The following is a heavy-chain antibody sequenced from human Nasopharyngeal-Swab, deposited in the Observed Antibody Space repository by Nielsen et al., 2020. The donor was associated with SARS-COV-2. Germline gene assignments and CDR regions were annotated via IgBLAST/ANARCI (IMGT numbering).Heavy chain of an antibody. CDR1: GFTFSSYE. CDR3: ARGRYNWNVNNWFDP. CDR2: ISSSGSTI. J-gene: IGHJ5*02. V-gene: IGHV3-48*03. D-gene: IGHD1-20*01. Sequence: SLKISCAASGFTFSSYEMNWVRQAPGKGLEWVSYISSSGSTIYYADSVKGRFTISRDNAKNTLYLQMNSLRAEDTAVYYCARGRYNWNVNNWFDPWGQGALVTVSS.